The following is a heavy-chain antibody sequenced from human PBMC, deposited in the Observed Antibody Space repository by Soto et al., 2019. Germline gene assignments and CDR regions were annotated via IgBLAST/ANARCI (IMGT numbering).Heavy chain of an antibody. CDR1: GFTFSSYA. D-gene: IGHD5-12*01. Sequence: EVQLVESGGGLVQPGGSLRLSCAASGFTFSSYAMHWVRQAPGKGLEYVSAISSNGGSTYYANSVKGRFTISRDNSKNTLYLQMGSLRAEDMAVYYCARSRGREWLRWIAFDYWGQGTLVTVSS. CDR3: ARSRGREWLRWIAFDY. V-gene: IGHV3-64*01. CDR2: ISSNGGST. J-gene: IGHJ4*02.